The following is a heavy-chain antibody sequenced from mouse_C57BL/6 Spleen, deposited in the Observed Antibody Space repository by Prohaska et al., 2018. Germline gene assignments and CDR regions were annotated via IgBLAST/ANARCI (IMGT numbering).Heavy chain of an antibody. Sequence: EVQLDESGGGLVQPKGSLKLSCAASGFSFNTYAMNWVRQAPGKGLEWVARIRSKSNNYATYYAESVKDRFTISRDDSESMLYLQMNNLKTEDTAMYYCVRPTDYAWFAYWGQGTLVTVSA. V-gene: IGHV10-1*01. CDR1: GFSFNTYA. D-gene: IGHD2-4*01. CDR2: IRSKSNNYAT. J-gene: IGHJ3*01. CDR3: VRPTDYAWFAY.